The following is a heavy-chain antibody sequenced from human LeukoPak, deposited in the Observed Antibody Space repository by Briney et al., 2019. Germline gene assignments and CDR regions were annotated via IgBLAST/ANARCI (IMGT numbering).Heavy chain of an antibody. CDR2: INPSGGST. D-gene: IGHD3-9*01. Sequence: ASVKVSCKASGYTFTSYYMHWVRQAPGQGLEWMGIINPSGGSTSYAQKFQGRVTMTRDTSTSTAYMELRSLRSDDTAVYYCARDYYDILTGYYSCWFDPWGQGTLVTVSS. CDR1: GYTFTSYY. J-gene: IGHJ5*02. CDR3: ARDYYDILTGYYSCWFDP. V-gene: IGHV1-46*01.